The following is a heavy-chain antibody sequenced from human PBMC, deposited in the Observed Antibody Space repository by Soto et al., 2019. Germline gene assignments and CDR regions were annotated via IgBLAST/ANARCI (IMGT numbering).Heavy chain of an antibody. Sequence: QVQLVQSGAEVKKPGASVKVSCKASGYTFTSYYMHWVRQAPGQGLEWMGIINPSGGSTSYAQKFQGRVTMTRDTSTSTVYMELSSLRSEDTAVYYCARSPSYYDFWSGSTNWFDPWGQGTLVTVSS. CDR2: INPSGGST. CDR3: ARSPSYYDFWSGSTNWFDP. J-gene: IGHJ5*02. CDR1: GYTFTSYY. D-gene: IGHD3-3*01. V-gene: IGHV1-46*01.